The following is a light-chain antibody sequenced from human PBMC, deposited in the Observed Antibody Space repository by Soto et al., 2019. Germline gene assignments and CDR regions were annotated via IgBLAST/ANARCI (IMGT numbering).Light chain of an antibody. J-gene: IGKJ4*01. CDR1: QSVSSN. V-gene: IGKV3-15*01. CDR2: GAS. CDR3: QQYNNWPLT. Sequence: EIAFTQAPATLSLSPGERATLSRRASQSVSSNLAWYQQKPGQAPRLLIYGASTRATGIPARFSGSGSGTEFTLTISSLQSEDFAVYYCQQYNNWPLTFGGGTKVDIK.